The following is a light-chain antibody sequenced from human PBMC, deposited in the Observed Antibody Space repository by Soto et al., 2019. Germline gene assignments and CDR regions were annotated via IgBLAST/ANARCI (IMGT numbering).Light chain of an antibody. CDR1: QSLEYSDGNTY. Sequence: DVVMTQSPLSLPVTLGQPASISCRSSQSLEYSDGNTYLNWFQQRPGQSPRRLIYKASNRDSGVPDRFSGSGSGTDFTLKISRVEAEDVGVYYCMQGTHWPPYTFGQGTKLEIK. CDR2: KAS. J-gene: IGKJ2*01. V-gene: IGKV2-30*01. CDR3: MQGTHWPPYT.